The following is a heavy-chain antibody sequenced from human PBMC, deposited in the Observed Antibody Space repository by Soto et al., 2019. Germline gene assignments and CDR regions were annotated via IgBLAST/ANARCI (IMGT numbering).Heavy chain of an antibody. D-gene: IGHD4-4*01. Sequence: QVQLVQSGAEVKKPGSSVKVSCKASGGTFSSYAISWVRQAPGQGLEWMGGIIPIFGTANYAQKFQGRVKITADDSTSTAYMELSSLRSEDTAVYYCARASQPTLKYSNYGQLDYWGQGTLVTVSS. CDR2: IIPIFGTA. J-gene: IGHJ4*02. CDR1: GGTFSSYA. V-gene: IGHV1-69*01. CDR3: ARASQPTLKYSNYGQLDY.